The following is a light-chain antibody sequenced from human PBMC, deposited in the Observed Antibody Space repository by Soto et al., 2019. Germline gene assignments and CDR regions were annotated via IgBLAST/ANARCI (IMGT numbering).Light chain of an antibody. Sequence: EIVLTQSPGTLSLSPGERATLSCRASQSVSSSSLAWYQQKPGQAPRLLFFGASTRATGVPARFSGSGSGTEFTLTISSLQSEDFAVYYCQQYINWPRTFGQGTKVDIK. V-gene: IGKV3-15*01. CDR2: GAS. CDR1: QSVSSS. CDR3: QQYINWPRT. J-gene: IGKJ1*01.